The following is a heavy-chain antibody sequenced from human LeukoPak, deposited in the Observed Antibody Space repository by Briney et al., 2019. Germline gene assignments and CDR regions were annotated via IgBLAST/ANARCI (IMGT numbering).Heavy chain of an antibody. CDR3: AKPLEKYTYGGNFDY. CDR2: IRSIADST. D-gene: IGHD4-23*01. V-gene: IGHV3-23*01. J-gene: IGHJ4*02. CDR1: GLTFSSYA. Sequence: GGSLRPSCEASGLTFSSYAMSWVRHAQGNGLAWDSSIRSIADSTYYADSVKGRFTISRDNSKNTLYPQMNNLRAEDTAVYYCAKPLEKYTYGGNFDYWGQGLLVTVSS.